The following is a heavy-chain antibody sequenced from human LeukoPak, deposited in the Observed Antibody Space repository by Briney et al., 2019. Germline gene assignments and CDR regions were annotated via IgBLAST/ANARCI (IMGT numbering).Heavy chain of an antibody. V-gene: IGHV1-2*04. CDR2: INPNSGGT. D-gene: IGHD3-22*01. CDR3: ARDNDSSGYSFKSAPSNWFDP. J-gene: IGHJ5*02. CDR1: GYTFTGYY. Sequence: ASVKVSCKASGYTFTGYYMHWVRQAPGQGLEWMGWINPNSGGTNYAQKFQGWVTMTRDTSISTAYMELSRLRSDDTAVYYCARDNDSSGYSFKSAPSNWFDPWGXXTLXTXSS.